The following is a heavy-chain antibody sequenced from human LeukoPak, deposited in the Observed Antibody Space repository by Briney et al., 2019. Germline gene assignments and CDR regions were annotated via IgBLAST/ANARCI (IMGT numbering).Heavy chain of an antibody. Sequence: QPGGSLRLSCAASGFTVSSNYMSWVRQAPGKGLEWVSVIYSGGSTYYADSVKGRFTISRDNSKNTLYLQMNRLRAEDTAVYYCARRRRYCSSTSCYDWFDPWGQGTLVTVSS. V-gene: IGHV3-53*01. CDR1: GFTVSSNY. D-gene: IGHD2-2*01. CDR2: IYSGGST. J-gene: IGHJ5*02. CDR3: ARRRRYCSSTSCYDWFDP.